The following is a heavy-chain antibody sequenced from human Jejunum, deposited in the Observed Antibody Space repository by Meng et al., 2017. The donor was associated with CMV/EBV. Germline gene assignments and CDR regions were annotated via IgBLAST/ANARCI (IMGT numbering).Heavy chain of an antibody. CDR3: ARGVGHATNNSLDS. D-gene: IGHD1-1*01. V-gene: IGHV4-59*11. CDR1: TVSLRDHY. J-gene: IGHJ4*02. Sequence: VSTVSLRDHYWSWIRQPPGKGLEWMGYVYYSGSATYSPSLRSRITISIDTSRNQFSLNLRSVTAADTAMYFCARGVGHATNNSLDSWGQGTLVTVSS. CDR2: VYYSGSA.